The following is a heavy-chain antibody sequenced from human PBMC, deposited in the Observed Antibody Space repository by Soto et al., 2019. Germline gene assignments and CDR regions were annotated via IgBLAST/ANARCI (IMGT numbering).Heavy chain of an antibody. CDR3: ARDLSWGSNWYYYMDV. J-gene: IGHJ6*03. V-gene: IGHV3-48*01. D-gene: IGHD7-27*01. CDR2: ISSSSSVI. Sequence: EVQLVESGGGLVQPGGSLRLSCATSGFILSDCAMNWVRQALGKGLEWVSYISSSSSVIDYADSVKGRFTVSRDNARNSLDLQMNSLRAEDTAVYYCARDLSWGSNWYYYMDVWGKGTTVTVSS. CDR1: GFILSDCA.